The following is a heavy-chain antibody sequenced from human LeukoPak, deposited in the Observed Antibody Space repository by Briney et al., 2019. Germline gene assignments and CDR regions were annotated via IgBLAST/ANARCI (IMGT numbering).Heavy chain of an antibody. Sequence: GGSLRLSCAASGFTFSSYWMSWVRQAPGKGLEWVANIKQDGSEKYYVDSVKGRFTISRGNAKNSLYLQMNSLRAEDTAVYYCARCSSGSYYGDAFDIWGQGTMVTVSS. CDR3: ARCSSGSYYGDAFDI. CDR2: IKQDGSEK. V-gene: IGHV3-7*03. J-gene: IGHJ3*02. CDR1: GFTFSSYW. D-gene: IGHD1-26*01.